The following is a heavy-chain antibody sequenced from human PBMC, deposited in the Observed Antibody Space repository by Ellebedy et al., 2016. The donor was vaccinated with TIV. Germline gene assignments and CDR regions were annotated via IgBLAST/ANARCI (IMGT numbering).Heavy chain of an antibody. CDR3: AEVFDY. CDR2: VSYDGNNK. Sequence: GGSLRLSXAASGFTFSSSPMHWVRQAPGRGLEWVAVVSYDGNNKYYADSVKGRFTISRDNSKNTLYLQMNSLRTDDTALYYCAEVFDYWGQGTLVTVSS. J-gene: IGHJ4*02. CDR1: GFTFSSSP. V-gene: IGHV3-30-3*01.